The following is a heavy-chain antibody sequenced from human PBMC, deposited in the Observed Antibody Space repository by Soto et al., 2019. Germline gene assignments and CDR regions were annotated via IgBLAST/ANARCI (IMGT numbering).Heavy chain of an antibody. D-gene: IGHD2-2*01. CDR1: GGSISDYY. J-gene: IGHJ2*01. CDR2: LYASETT. Sequence: KPSETLSLTCNASGGSISDYYWCWIRQPAGKGLEWIGRLYASETTDYNPSLRSRVTMSVDTSKNRFSLRLNSVAAADTAVYYCTLCATAGYFDLWGRGTLVTVSS. V-gene: IGHV4-4*07. CDR3: TLCATAGYFDL.